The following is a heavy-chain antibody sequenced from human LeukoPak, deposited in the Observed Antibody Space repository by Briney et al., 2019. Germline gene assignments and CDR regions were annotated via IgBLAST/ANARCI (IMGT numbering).Heavy chain of an antibody. CDR3: ARRPSSGWPEDY. D-gene: IGHD6-19*01. V-gene: IGHV1-2*02. CDR1: GYTFTGYY. Sequence: ASVKVSCKASGYTFTGYYMHWVRQAPGQGLEWMGWINPNSGGTNYAQKFQGRVTMTRDTSISTAYMELSRLRSDDTAVYYCARRPSSGWPEDYWGQGTLVTVSS. CDR2: INPNSGGT. J-gene: IGHJ4*02.